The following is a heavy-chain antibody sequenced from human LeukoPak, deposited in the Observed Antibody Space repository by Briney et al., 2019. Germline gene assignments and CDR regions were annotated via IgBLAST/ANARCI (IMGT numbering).Heavy chain of an antibody. Sequence: PSETLSLTCTVSGGSISNGDHYWSWIRQPPGKGLEWTGCIYYSGSTYYNPSLKSRVTISVDTSKNQFSLKLSSVTAADTAVYYCARSLPITMIVVVMPRRRAFDIWGQGTMVTVSS. CDR2: IYYSGST. D-gene: IGHD3-22*01. J-gene: IGHJ3*02. V-gene: IGHV4-30-4*08. CDR1: GGSISNGDHY. CDR3: ARSLPITMIVVVMPRRRAFDI.